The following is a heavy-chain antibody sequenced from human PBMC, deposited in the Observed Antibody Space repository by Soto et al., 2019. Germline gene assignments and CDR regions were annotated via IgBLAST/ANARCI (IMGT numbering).Heavy chain of an antibody. CDR3: ARTVGDYADAGLTVLDY. CDR1: GFTFSSYS. Sequence: GGSLRLSCAASGFTFSSYSMNWVRQAPGKGLEWVSSISSSSSYIYYADSVKGRFTISRDNAKNSLYLQMNSLRAEDTAVYYCARTVGDYADAGLTVLDYWGQGTLVTVSS. J-gene: IGHJ4*02. CDR2: ISSSSSYI. D-gene: IGHD4-17*01. V-gene: IGHV3-21*01.